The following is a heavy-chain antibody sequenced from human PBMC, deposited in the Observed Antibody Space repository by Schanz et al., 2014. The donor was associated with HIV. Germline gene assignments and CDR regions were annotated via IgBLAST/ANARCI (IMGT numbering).Heavy chain of an antibody. CDR1: GFKFSDSW. CDR3: ANAVAGHSY. D-gene: IGHD6-19*01. V-gene: IGHV3-74*01. J-gene: IGHJ4*02. Sequence: EVQLVESGGGLVRPGGSLTLSCVASGFKFSDSWMHWVRQVPGKGPVWVARIKYNGSTKEYAASVKGRFTISRDNSKNTLYLQMSSLREEDTAVYYCANAVAGHSYWGQGTLVTVSS. CDR2: IKYNGSTK.